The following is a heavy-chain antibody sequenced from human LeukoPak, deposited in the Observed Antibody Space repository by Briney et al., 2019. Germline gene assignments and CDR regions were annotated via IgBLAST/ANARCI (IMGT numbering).Heavy chain of an antibody. CDR3: ARDYCGGDCFPDS. V-gene: IGHV1-2*06. D-gene: IGHD2-21*02. J-gene: IGHJ4*02. CDR1: GYTFTGYY. CDR2: INPNSGDT. Sequence: SMKVSCKTSGYTFTGYYVHWVRQAPGQGLEWMGRINPNSGDTNYAQKFQGRVTMTRDTSISAAYMELSRLRSDDTAVYYCARDYCGGDCFPDSWGQGTLVTVSS.